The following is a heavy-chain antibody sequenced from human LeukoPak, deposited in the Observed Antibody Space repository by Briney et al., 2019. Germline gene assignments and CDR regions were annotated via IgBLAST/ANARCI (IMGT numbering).Heavy chain of an antibody. CDR2: IYYSGST. V-gene: IGHV4-59*01. J-gene: IGHJ5*02. D-gene: IGHD3-10*01. CDR1: GGSISSYY. Sequence: SETLSLTCTVSGGSISSYYWSWIRQPPGKGLEWIGYIYYSGSTNYNPSLKSRVTISVDTSKNQFSLKLSSVTAADTAVYYCARVAPMARGVPNWFDPWGQGTLVTVSS. CDR3: ARVAPMARGVPNWFDP.